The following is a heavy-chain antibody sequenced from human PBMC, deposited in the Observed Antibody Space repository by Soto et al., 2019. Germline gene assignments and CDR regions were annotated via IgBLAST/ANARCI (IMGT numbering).Heavy chain of an antibody. J-gene: IGHJ4*01. CDR1: GVSISNYY. V-gene: IGHV4-59*01. Sequence: PSETLSLTCTVSGVSISNYYWTWIRQPPGKGLEWIGYIYNSGSTNYKPSLESRVTISVDTSKSQFSLKLRSVTAADTAVYYCARGRGSTPIGNYFDYWGHGTLVTVS. CDR3: ARGRGSTPIGNYFDY. CDR2: IYNSGST. D-gene: IGHD3-10*01.